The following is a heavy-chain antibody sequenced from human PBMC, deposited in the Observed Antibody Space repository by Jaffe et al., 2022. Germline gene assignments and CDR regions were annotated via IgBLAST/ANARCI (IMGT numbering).Heavy chain of an antibody. V-gene: IGHV3-49*04. CDR2: IRSKAYGGTT. CDR3: TRDPIYDSSGYYYLRAFDI. D-gene: IGHD3-22*01. J-gene: IGHJ3*02. Sequence: EVQLVESGGGLVQPGRSLRLSCTASGFTFGDYAMSWVRQAPGKGLEWVGFIRSKAYGGTTEYAASVKGRFTISRDDSKSIAYLQMNSLKTEDTAVYYCTRDPIYDSSGYYYLRAFDIWGQGTMVTVSS. CDR1: GFTFGDYA.